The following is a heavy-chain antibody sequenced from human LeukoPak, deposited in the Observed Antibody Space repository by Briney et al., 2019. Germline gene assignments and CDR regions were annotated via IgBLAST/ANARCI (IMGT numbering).Heavy chain of an antibody. CDR3: AREVYCSGGSCPYFDS. V-gene: IGHV3-21*01. CDR1: GFTFNSYS. J-gene: IGHJ4*02. CDR2: ISSSSGYI. Sequence: GGSLRLSCAASGFTFNSYSMTWVRQAPGKGLEWFSSISSSSGYIYYADSVKGRFTISRDNAKKSLYLQMNSLRAEDTAVYYCAREVYCSGGSCPYFDSWGQGTLVTVSS. D-gene: IGHD2-15*01.